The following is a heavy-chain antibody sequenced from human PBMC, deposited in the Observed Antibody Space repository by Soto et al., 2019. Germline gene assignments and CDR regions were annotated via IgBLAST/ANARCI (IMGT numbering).Heavy chain of an antibody. CDR2: INHSGST. Sequence: LSLTCAVYGGSFSGYYWSWIRQPPGKGLEWIGEINHSGSTNYNPSLKSRVTISVDTSKNQFSLKLSSVTAADTAVYYCARRGPPGGTIIWRNWFAPWGRGTLVPVSS. J-gene: IGHJ5*02. D-gene: IGHD3-16*01. CDR1: GGSFSGYY. V-gene: IGHV4-34*01. CDR3: ARRGPPGGTIIWRNWFAP.